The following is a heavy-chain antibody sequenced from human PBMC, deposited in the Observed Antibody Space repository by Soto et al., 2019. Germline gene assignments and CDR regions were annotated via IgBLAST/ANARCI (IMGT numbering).Heavy chain of an antibody. D-gene: IGHD3-3*01. V-gene: IGHV1-69*13. CDR2: IIPIFGTA. CDR1: GGTFSSYA. Sequence: SVKVSCKASGGTFSSYAISWVRQAPGQGLEWMGGIIPIFGTANYAQKFQGRVTITADESTSTAYMELGSLRSEDTAVYYCARDSGDFYSNWFDPWGQGTLVTVSS. J-gene: IGHJ5*02. CDR3: ARDSGDFYSNWFDP.